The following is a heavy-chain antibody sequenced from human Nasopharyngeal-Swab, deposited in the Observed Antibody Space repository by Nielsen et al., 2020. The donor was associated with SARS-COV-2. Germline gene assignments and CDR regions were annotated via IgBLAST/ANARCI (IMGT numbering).Heavy chain of an antibody. CDR1: GFTFNSYV. Sequence: GGSLRLSFAASGFTFNSYVMIWVRQAPGEGLEWVSYITVSGDATNYAESVKGLFTISRDNSKNLLYLQMNSLTVEDTATYYCAPDPNWGLGYWGRGTLVTVSS. CDR2: ITVSGDAT. CDR3: APDPNWGLGY. V-gene: IGHV3-23*01. D-gene: IGHD7-27*01. J-gene: IGHJ4*02.